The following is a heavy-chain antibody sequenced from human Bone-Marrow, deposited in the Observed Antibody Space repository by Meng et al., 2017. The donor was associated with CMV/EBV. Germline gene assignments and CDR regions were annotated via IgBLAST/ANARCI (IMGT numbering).Heavy chain of an antibody. J-gene: IGHJ6*02. D-gene: IGHD2-2*01. V-gene: IGHV5-51*01. Sequence: GESLKISCKGSGYSFTSYWIGWVRQMPGKGLEWMGIIYPGDSDTRYSPSFQGQVTISADKSISTAYLQWSSLKASDTAMYYCARSQGLPAASHYYYYYYGMDVWGQGTTVTFSS. CDR1: GYSFTSYW. CDR3: ARSQGLPAASHYYYYYYGMDV. CDR2: IYPGDSDT.